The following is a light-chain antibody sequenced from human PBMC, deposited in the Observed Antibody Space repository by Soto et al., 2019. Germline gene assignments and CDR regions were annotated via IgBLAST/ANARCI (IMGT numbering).Light chain of an antibody. CDR3: SSYTSSNSVV. Sequence: QSALTQPASVSGSPGQSITISCTGTSSDVGGYKCVAWYQQHPGKAPKLMICDVSNRPSGVSNRFSGSKSGNTASLTISGLQAEDEADYYCSSYTSSNSVVFGGGTKLTVL. J-gene: IGLJ3*02. V-gene: IGLV2-14*03. CDR2: DVS. CDR1: SSDVGGYKC.